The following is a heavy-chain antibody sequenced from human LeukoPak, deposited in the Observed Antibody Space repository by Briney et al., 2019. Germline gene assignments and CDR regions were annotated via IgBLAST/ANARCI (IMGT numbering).Heavy chain of an antibody. CDR3: AKPLRGNSHYDILTGYSLKNYYYYMDV. J-gene: IGHJ6*03. CDR1: GFTFSSYA. V-gene: IGHV3-23*01. Sequence: PGGSLRLPCAASGFTFSSYAMSWVRQAPGKGLEWVSAISGSGGSTYYADSVKGRFTISRDNSKNTLYLQMNSLRAEDTAVYYCAKPLRGNSHYDILTGYSLKNYYYYMDVWGKGTTVTVSS. D-gene: IGHD3-9*01. CDR2: ISGSGGST.